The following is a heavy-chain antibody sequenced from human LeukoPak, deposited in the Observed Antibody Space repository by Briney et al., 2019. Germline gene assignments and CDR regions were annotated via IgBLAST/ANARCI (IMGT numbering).Heavy chain of an antibody. Sequence: PGGSLRLSCAASGFNVSSNYMSWVRPAPGKGLEWVSLLYSGGSAFHADYVKGRFTISRDNSKNTLYLQLNSLRAEDTAVYYCARAGGGYRYGYYYHFYMDVWGKGTTVTVSS. CDR3: ARAGGGYRYGYYYHFYMDV. CDR2: LYSGGSA. J-gene: IGHJ6*03. D-gene: IGHD5-18*01. V-gene: IGHV3-53*01. CDR1: GFNVSSNY.